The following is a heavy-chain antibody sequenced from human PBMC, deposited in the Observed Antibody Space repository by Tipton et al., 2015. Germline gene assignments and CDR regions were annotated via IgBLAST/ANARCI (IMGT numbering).Heavy chain of an antibody. Sequence: LRLSCTVSGGSVSNSTSSHYWGWIRQSPGKGLEWIASVHYTGSTCYNPSLESRVTTSVDSSMNQFSLQLTSVTAADTALYYCARLGSYRDWQRENWFDPWGQGIRVTVSS. CDR1: GGSVSNSTSSHY. D-gene: IGHD3-16*02. V-gene: IGHV4-39*01. CDR3: ARLGSYRDWQRENWFDP. J-gene: IGHJ5*02. CDR2: VHYTGST.